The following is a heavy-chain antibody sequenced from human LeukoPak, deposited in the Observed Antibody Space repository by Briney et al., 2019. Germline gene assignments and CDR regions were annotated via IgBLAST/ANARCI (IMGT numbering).Heavy chain of an antibody. CDR1: GFTVSSNY. D-gene: IGHD3-10*01. CDR3: ARAMVRGVIPY. J-gene: IGHJ4*02. CDR2: IYSSGST. V-gene: IGHV3-53*01. Sequence: GGSLRLSCAASGFTVSSNYMNWVRQAPGKGLEWVSVIYSSGSTYYADSVKGRFIISRDNSQNTLYLQIKSLRAEDTAVYYCARAMVRGVIPYWGQGTLVTVSS.